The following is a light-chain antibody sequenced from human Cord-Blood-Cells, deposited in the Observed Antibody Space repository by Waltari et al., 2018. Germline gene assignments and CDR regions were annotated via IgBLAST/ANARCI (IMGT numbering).Light chain of an antibody. V-gene: IGLV2-14*01. CDR2: DVS. CDR1: SSDVGGYNY. Sequence: QSALTQPVSVSGSPGQSITISCTGTSSDVGGYNYVSWYQQHPGKAPKLMIYDVSNRSWGASNRVPGSQSGNTASPTLSGLQAEAEDDYDCSSYTSSSTVVFGGGTKLTVL. J-gene: IGLJ2*01. CDR3: SSYTSSSTVV.